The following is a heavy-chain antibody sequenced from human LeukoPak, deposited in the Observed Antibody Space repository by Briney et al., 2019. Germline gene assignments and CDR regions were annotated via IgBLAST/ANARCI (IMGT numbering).Heavy chain of an antibody. J-gene: IGHJ4*02. V-gene: IGHV4-59*08. CDR3: ARQGGYIAPLAL. CDR2: ISYSGNT. Sequence: XWXXXPPXXXLEWIGYISYSGNTNYNPSLKSRVTISVDTSKNQFSLKLTSVTAADTAVYYCARQGGYIAPLALWGQGTLVTVSA. D-gene: IGHD6-13*01.